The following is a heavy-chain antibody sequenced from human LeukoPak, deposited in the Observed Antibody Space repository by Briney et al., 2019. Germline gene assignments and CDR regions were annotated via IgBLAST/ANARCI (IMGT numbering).Heavy chain of an antibody. D-gene: IGHD3-10*01. V-gene: IGHV3-23*01. CDR2: ISGNGINT. Sequence: GGSLRLSCAASGFTFSNYGMSWVRQAPGKGLEWVSSISGNGINTYYEDSVKGRFTVSRDNSKNTLYLQMNSLRAEDTAVYYCAKVLGGFDYWGQGTLVTVSS. J-gene: IGHJ4*02. CDR1: GFTFSNYG. CDR3: AKVLGGFDY.